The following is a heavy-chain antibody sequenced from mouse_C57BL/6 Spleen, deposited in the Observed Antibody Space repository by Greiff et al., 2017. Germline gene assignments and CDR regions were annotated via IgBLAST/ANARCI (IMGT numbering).Heavy chain of an antibody. CDR3: ARSHYYGSSLYYFDY. CDR2: IYPRSGNT. V-gene: IGHV1-81*01. Sequence: VQLQQSGAELARPGASVKLSCKASGYTFTSYGISWVKQRTGQGLEWIGEIYPRSGNTYYNEKFKGKATLTADKSSSTAYMELRSLTSEDSAVYFCARSHYYGSSLYYFDYWGQGTTLTVSS. CDR1: GYTFTSYG. D-gene: IGHD1-1*01. J-gene: IGHJ2*01.